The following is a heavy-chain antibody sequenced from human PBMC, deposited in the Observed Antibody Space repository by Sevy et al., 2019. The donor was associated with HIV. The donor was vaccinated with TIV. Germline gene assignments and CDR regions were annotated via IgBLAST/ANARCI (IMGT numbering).Heavy chain of an antibody. CDR1: GFTFSSYA. D-gene: IGHD3-16*01. V-gene: IGHV3-30-3*01. CDR2: LSYDGSNK. J-gene: IGHJ4*02. CDR3: ARDLGGSGLDY. Sequence: GGSLRLSCAASGFTFSSYAMHWVRQAPGKGLEWVAVLSYDGSNKYYADSVKGRFTISRDNSKNTLYLQMNSLRAEDTAVYYCARDLGGSGLDYWGQGTLVTVSS.